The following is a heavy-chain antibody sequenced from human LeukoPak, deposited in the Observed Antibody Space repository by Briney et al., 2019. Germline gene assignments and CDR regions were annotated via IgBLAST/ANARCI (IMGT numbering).Heavy chain of an antibody. Sequence: PSQTLSLTCTVSGGSIRSYYWSWIRQPPGKGLEWIGYIYYSGSTNYNPSLKSRVTISVDTSKNQFSLKLSSVTAADTAAYYCARVGGYYYYYYMDVWGKGTTVTVSS. J-gene: IGHJ6*03. CDR2: IYYSGST. CDR1: GGSIRSYY. CDR3: ARVGGYYYYYYMDV. V-gene: IGHV4-59*01. D-gene: IGHD2-15*01.